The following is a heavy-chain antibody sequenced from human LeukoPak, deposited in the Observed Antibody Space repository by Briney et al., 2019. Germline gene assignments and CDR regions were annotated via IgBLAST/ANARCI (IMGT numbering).Heavy chain of an antibody. Sequence: SETLSLTCTVSGDSITSYYWNWIRQTPGKGLEWIGYIYHSGSSNYNPSLKSRVTLSIDTSRNQFSLKLSSVTAADTAVYYCARSSGIVPGDIAAAGWEFDYWGQGTLVTVSS. CDR1: GDSITSYY. D-gene: IGHD6-13*01. J-gene: IGHJ4*02. CDR2: IYHSGSS. CDR3: ARSSGIVPGDIAAAGWEFDY. V-gene: IGHV4-59*01.